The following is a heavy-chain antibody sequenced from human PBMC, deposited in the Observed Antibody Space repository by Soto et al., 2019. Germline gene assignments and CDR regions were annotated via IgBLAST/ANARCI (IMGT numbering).Heavy chain of an antibody. D-gene: IGHD3-9*01. Sequence: PGGSLRLSCAASGFTFSSYSMNWVRQAPGKGLEWVSYISSSSSTIYYADSVKGRFTISRDNAKNSLYLQMNSLRDEDTAVYYCAIYELLRHSASVPYWGQATLVTVSS. CDR3: AIYELLRHSASVPY. J-gene: IGHJ4*02. CDR1: GFTFSSYS. CDR2: ISSSSSTI. V-gene: IGHV3-48*02.